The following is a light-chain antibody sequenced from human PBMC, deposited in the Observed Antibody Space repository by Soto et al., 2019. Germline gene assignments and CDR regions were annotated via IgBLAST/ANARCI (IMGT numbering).Light chain of an antibody. CDR2: ATS. J-gene: IGKJ3*01. V-gene: IGKV3-15*01. Sequence: EIVMTQSPATLSVSPGERVTLFCRASQRVGRDLAWYQQKPGQAPRLLIYATSTRATNIPGRFTGSGTGTEFTLTITSLQSEDFAVYYCQRYNDLPFTFGPGTKVDI. CDR1: QRVGRD. CDR3: QRYNDLPFT.